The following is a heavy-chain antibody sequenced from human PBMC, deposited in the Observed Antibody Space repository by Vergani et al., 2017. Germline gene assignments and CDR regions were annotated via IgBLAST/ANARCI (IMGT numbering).Heavy chain of an antibody. J-gene: IGHJ4*02. Sequence: QVQLVQSGAEVKKPGASVKVSCKASGYTFTSYYMHWVRQAPGQGLEWMGIINPSGGSTSYAQKFQGRVTMTRDTSTSTVYMELSSLRSEDTAVYYCTRDRNPRLRSRAGFDYWGQGTLVTVSS. CDR2: INPSGGST. CDR1: GYTFTSYY. V-gene: IGHV1-46*01. CDR3: TRDRNPRLRSRAGFDY. D-gene: IGHD3-3*01.